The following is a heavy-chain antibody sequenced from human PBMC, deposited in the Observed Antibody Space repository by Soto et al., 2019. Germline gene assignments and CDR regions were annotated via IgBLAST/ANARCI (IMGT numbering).Heavy chain of an antibody. V-gene: IGHV1-69*08. CDR3: AREDRDRETGLVPAAIDGMDV. CDR1: GGTFSRYS. J-gene: IGHJ6*02. Sequence: QVQLVQSGAEVKKPGSSVKVSCKASGGTFSRYSITWVRQAPGHGLEWIGRIIPIFGIASYAQKFQGRVTITADESTSTAYMERSGLRCDATAVYYCAREDRDRETGLVPAAIDGMDVWGQGTTVTVSS. D-gene: IGHD2-2*01. CDR2: IIPIFGIA.